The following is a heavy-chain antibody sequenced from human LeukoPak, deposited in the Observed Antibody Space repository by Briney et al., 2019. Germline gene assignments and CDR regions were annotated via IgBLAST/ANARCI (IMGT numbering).Heavy chain of an antibody. CDR1: GFTFSSYA. D-gene: IGHD3-3*01. Sequence: GGSLRLSCAASGFTFSSYAMHWVRQAPGKGLEWVAVISYDGSIKYYADSVKGRFTISRDNSKNTLYMQMNSLRAEDTAVYYCAKTPVRRFPLYFDYWGQGTLVTVSS. V-gene: IGHV3-30*04. CDR3: AKTPVRRFPLYFDY. J-gene: IGHJ4*02. CDR2: ISYDGSIK.